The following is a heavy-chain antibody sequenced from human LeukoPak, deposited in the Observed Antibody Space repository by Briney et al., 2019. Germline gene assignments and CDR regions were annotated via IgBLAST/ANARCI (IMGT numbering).Heavy chain of an antibody. D-gene: IGHD2-15*01. Sequence: PSETLSLTCTVSGGSISSGDYYWSWIRQPPGKGLEWIGYIYYSRSTYYNPSLKSRVTISVDTSKNQFSLKLSSVTAADTAVYYCARSPWLGYCSGGSCYSDDYWGQGTLVTVSS. CDR2: IYYSRST. J-gene: IGHJ4*02. V-gene: IGHV4-30-4*01. CDR3: ARSPWLGYCSGGSCYSDDY. CDR1: GGSISSGDYY.